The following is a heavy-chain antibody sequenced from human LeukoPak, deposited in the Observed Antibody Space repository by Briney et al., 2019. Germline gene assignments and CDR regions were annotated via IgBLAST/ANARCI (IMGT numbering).Heavy chain of an antibody. D-gene: IGHD5-18*01. Sequence: GASVKVSCKTSGGTFNSYIISWVRQAPGQGLEWMGGFIPIFRTAKYAQNFQGRVTFSSDGSTSTAYMELGSLISEDTAVYYCARGLLSGDSFGYYNYYMDVWGKGTTVTVSS. V-gene: IGHV1-69*13. CDR3: ARGLLSGDSFGYYNYYMDV. CDR1: GGTFNSYI. J-gene: IGHJ6*03. CDR2: FIPIFRTA.